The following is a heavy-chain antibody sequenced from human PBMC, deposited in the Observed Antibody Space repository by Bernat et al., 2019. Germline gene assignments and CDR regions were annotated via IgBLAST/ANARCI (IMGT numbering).Heavy chain of an antibody. CDR2: INIDGTTT. D-gene: IGHD1-1*01. J-gene: IGHJ4*02. CDR3: VRDPNRKLDY. V-gene: IGHV3-74*01. CDR1: GFTFSDYW. Sequence: EGQLAEFGGGLGPPGGALRLLCAASGFTFSDYWMGWVRQAPGKGTVGVPRINIDGTTTNYADSVKGRFNMSRDNAKNTVYLQMNSLRAEDTAVYYCVRDPNRKLDYWGQGTQVTVSP.